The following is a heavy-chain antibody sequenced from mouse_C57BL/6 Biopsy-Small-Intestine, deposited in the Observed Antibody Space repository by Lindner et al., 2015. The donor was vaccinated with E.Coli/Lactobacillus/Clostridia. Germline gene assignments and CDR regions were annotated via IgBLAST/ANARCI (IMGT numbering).Heavy chain of an antibody. D-gene: IGHD2-1*01. CDR3: ARGSAMVPYWYFDV. CDR2: IYPEHGDT. V-gene: IGHV1-80*01. CDR1: GYAFSSHW. Sequence: VQLQESGPELVKPGASVKISCKATGYAFSSHWINWVKQRPGKGLEWIGQIYPEHGDTNYNGKFKGSATLAADKSSSTVYMQLSSLTSEDSAVYFCARGSAMVPYWYFDVWDTGTTVTVSS. J-gene: IGHJ1*03.